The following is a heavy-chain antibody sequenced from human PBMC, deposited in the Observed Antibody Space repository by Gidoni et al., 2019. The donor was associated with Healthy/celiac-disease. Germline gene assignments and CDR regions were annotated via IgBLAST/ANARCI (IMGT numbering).Heavy chain of an antibody. D-gene: IGHD2-21*01. CDR3: AKDIARLEYYFDY. CDR1: GFTFDDYA. Sequence: EVQLVESGGGLVQPGRSLRLSCAASGFTFDDYAMHWVRQAPGKGLEWVSGISWNSGSIGYADSVKGRFTISGDNAKNSLYLQMNSLRAEDTALYYCAKDIARLEYYFDYWGQGTLVTVSS. V-gene: IGHV3-9*01. J-gene: IGHJ4*02. CDR2: ISWNSGSI.